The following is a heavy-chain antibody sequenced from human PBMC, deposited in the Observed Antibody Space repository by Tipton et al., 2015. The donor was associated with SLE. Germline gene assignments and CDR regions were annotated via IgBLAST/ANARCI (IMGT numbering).Heavy chain of an antibody. V-gene: IGHV3-7*01. Sequence: SLRLSCAASGFTFTNYWMGWVRQAPGKGLEWVANIKEDGSEKYYVDSVKGRFTISRDNAKNSLSLQMNSLRAEDTAVYFCARDRGRDYDTLTGYRRHWGQGTLVAASS. CDR2: IKEDGSEK. CDR1: GFTFTNYW. J-gene: IGHJ4*02. D-gene: IGHD3-9*01. CDR3: ARDRGRDYDTLTGYRRH.